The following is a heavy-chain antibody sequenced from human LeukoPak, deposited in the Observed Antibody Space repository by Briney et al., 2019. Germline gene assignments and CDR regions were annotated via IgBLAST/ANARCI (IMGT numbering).Heavy chain of an antibody. Sequence: PAGSLRLSCAASAFTFSNYFMDWVRPAPGKVLGWVADIASDGSHTFYVESVKGRFTISRDNSKNTLYLQMNSLRAEDTAVYFCARERQDTVIHSGAFDIWGQGTMVTVCS. V-gene: IGHV3-30*04. CDR2: IASDGSHT. CDR1: AFTFSNYF. D-gene: IGHD2-21*02. J-gene: IGHJ3*02. CDR3: ARERQDTVIHSGAFDI.